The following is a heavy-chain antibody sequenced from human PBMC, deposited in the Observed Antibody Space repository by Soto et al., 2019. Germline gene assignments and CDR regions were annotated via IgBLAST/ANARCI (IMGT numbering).Heavy chain of an antibody. CDR3: ARRRLGSGGTFPRLYYFDY. CDR1: GYTFTSYG. D-gene: IGHD2-15*01. V-gene: IGHV1-18*04. Sequence: ASVKVACKASGYTFTSYGISWVRQAPGQGLEWMGWISAYNGNTNYAQKLQGRVTMTTDTSTSTAYMELRSMRYDDTAVYYCARRRLGSGGTFPRLYYFDYWRQAPLVTVSS. CDR2: ISAYNGNT. J-gene: IGHJ4*02.